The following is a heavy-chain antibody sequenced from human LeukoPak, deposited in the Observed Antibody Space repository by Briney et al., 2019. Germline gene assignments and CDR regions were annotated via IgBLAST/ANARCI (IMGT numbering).Heavy chain of an antibody. CDR2: MNPNSGNT. Sequence: ASVRVSCKASGYTLTSYDINWVRQATGQGLEWMGWMNPNSGNTGYEQKFQGRVTMTRDTSISTAYMELSSLRSEDTAVYYCARSITNYYYYNMDVWGKGTTVTVSS. CDR1: GYTLTSYD. V-gene: IGHV1-8*01. D-gene: IGHD2-8*01. CDR3: ARSITNYYYYNMDV. J-gene: IGHJ6*03.